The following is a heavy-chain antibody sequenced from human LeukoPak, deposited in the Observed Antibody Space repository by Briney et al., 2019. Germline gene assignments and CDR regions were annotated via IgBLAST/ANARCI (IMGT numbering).Heavy chain of an antibody. V-gene: IGHV4-34*08. CDR1: GFTFSSYA. Sequence: PGGSLRLSCAASGFTFSSYAMSWVRQAPGKGLEWIGEINHSGSTNYNPSLKSRVTISVDTSKNQFSLKLSSVTAADTAVYYCATGWKLDYWGQGTLVTVSS. J-gene: IGHJ4*02. CDR3: ATGWKLDY. D-gene: IGHD2-15*01. CDR2: INHSGST.